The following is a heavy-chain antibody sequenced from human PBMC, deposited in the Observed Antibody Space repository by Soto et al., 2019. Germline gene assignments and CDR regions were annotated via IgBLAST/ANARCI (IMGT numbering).Heavy chain of an antibody. CDR1: GGSFSGYY. J-gene: IGHJ5*02. Sequence: SETLSLTCAVYGGSFSGYYWSWIRQPPGKGLEWIGEINHSGSTNYNPSLKSRVTISVDTSKNQFSLKLSSVTAADTAVYYCARGQWLVRTRWFDPWGQGTLVTVSS. CDR3: ARGQWLVRTRWFDP. CDR2: INHSGST. D-gene: IGHD6-19*01. V-gene: IGHV4-34*01.